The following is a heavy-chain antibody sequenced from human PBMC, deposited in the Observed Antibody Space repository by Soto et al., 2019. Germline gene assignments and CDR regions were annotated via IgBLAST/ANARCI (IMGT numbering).Heavy chain of an antibody. CDR1: GGTFSSYA. D-gene: IGHD3-10*01. V-gene: IGHV1-69*06. CDR3: AREVPQFALGMDV. J-gene: IGHJ6*02. Sequence: SVKVSCKASGGTFSSYAISWVRQAPGQGLEWMGGIIPIFGTANYAQKFQGRVTITADKSTSTAYMELSSLRSEDTAMYYCAREVPQFALGMDVWGQGATVTVS. CDR2: IIPIFGTA.